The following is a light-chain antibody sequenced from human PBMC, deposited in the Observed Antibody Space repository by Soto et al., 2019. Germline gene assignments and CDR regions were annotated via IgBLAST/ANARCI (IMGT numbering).Light chain of an antibody. CDR2: DAS. Sequence: EIVLPQSPATLSLSPGERATLTCRASQSVGGYLAWYQHKPGQAPRLLIYDASNRATGIPARFSGSGSGTDFPLTISSLEPEDFAVDYCHQRNDWPWTFGKGPKVEIK. V-gene: IGKV3-11*01. J-gene: IGKJ1*01. CDR1: QSVGGY. CDR3: HQRNDWPWT.